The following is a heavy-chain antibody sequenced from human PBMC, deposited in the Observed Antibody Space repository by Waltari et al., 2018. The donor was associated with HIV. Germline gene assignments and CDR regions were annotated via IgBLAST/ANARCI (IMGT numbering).Heavy chain of an antibody. CDR3: ATGGGTTSIQLYDLDV. Sequence: QVQLIQSGAEVKKPGASVKVSCKVFGYTLTELSMHWVRQAPGKGLEWMGGLDPEDDETIYGQKCQGRVTMTEDTSTDSAYMELSSLTSEDTAVYYCATGGGTTSIQLYDLDVWGQGTTVTVSS. CDR1: GYTLTELS. J-gene: IGHJ6*02. V-gene: IGHV1-24*01. CDR2: LDPEDDET. D-gene: IGHD1-26*01.